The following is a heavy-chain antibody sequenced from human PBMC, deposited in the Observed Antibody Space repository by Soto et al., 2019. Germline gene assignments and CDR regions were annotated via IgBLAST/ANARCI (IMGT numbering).Heavy chain of an antibody. Sequence: QVQLVQSGAEVKKPGSSVKVSCKASGGTFSSYAISWVRQAPGQGREWMGGIIPISGTANYAQKFQGRVTITADESTSTAYMELSSLRSEDTAVYYCARDNTVPAALYYYYYYGMDVWGQGTTVTVSS. CDR1: GGTFSSYA. V-gene: IGHV1-69*01. D-gene: IGHD2-2*01. CDR3: ARDNTVPAALYYYYYYGMDV. J-gene: IGHJ6*02. CDR2: IIPISGTA.